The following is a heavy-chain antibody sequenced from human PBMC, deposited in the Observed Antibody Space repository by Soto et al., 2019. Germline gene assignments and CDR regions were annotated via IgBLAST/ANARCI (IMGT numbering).Heavy chain of an antibody. J-gene: IGHJ4*02. CDR3: ARRYGGNFDY. CDR1: CGTISSGCVY. CDR2: IYYSGST. Sequence: TKFLTCTVSCGTISSGCVYWSRIRQHPGKGLEWIGYIYYSGSTYYNPSLKSRVTISVDTSKNQFSLKLSSVTAADTAVYYCARRYGGNFDYWGQGTLVTVSS. V-gene: IGHV4-31*03. D-gene: IGHD2-15*01.